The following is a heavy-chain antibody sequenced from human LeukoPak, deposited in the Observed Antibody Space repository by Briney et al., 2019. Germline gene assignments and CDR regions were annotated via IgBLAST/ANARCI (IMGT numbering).Heavy chain of an antibody. J-gene: IGHJ3*02. CDR2: ISGSGGST. CDR3: AKFRGSCSGGSCGAFDI. D-gene: IGHD2-15*01. V-gene: IGHV3-23*01. CDR1: GFTFSSYA. Sequence: GGSLRLSCAASGFTFSSYAMSWVRQAPGKGLEWVSAISGSGGSTYYADSVKGRFTISRDNSKNTLCLQMNSLRAEDTAVYYCAKFRGSCSGGSCGAFDIWGQGTMVTVSS.